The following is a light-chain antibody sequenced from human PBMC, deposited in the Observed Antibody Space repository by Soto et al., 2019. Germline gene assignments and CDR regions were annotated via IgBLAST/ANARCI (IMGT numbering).Light chain of an antibody. Sequence: EAVLTQSPGTLSLSPGEGATLSCRAGHSLRNNYLAWYQQRPGQAPRLLIYGASNRAADVPERFSGSGSGTEFTLTISRLEPEDFAVYYCHQYDTSPSTFGQGTKVEIK. J-gene: IGKJ1*01. CDR3: HQYDTSPST. CDR1: HSLRNNY. V-gene: IGKV3-20*01. CDR2: GAS.